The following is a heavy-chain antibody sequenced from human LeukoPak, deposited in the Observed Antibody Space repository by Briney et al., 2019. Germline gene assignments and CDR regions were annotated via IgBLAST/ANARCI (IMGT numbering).Heavy chain of an antibody. CDR3: ARDLKTSFSTPGGY. D-gene: IGHD2-2*01. J-gene: IGHJ4*02. V-gene: IGHV3-33*01. CDR1: GFTFSSYD. CDR2: IWYDESKT. Sequence: GGSLRLSCAASGFTFSSYDMHWVRQAPGKGLERVALIWYDESKTYYADSVKGRFTISRDNSKNTLYLQMDSLRAEDTAVYYCARDLKTSFSTPGGYWGQGTLVTVSS.